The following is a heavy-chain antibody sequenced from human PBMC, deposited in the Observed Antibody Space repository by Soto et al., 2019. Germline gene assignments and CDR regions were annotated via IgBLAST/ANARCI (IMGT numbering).Heavy chain of an antibody. J-gene: IGHJ4*02. D-gene: IGHD2-2*01. CDR3: AKDRLCSSTSCPYRSFGY. CDR2: ISGSGGST. CDR1: GFTFSSYA. V-gene: IGHV3-23*01. Sequence: GGSLRLSCAASGFTFSSYAMSWVRQAPGKGLEWVSAISGSGGSTYYADSVKGRFTISRDNSKNTLYLQMNSLRAEDTAVYYCAKDRLCSSTSCPYRSFGYWGQGTLVTVSS.